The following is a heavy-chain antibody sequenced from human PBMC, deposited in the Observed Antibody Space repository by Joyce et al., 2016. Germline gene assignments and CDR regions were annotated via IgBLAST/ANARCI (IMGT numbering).Heavy chain of an antibody. CDR2: ISWNRATI. Sequence: EVQLVESGGGSIQPGRSLRLSCAASGFTFDVYARHGVRQAPGRGLEWVAGISWNRATIGYADSVKGRFTISRDNAKNSLYLQMNSLRAEDTALYYGAKVPAPGFDLDSSGLYYFDYWGQGTLVTVSS. CDR1: GFTFDVYA. V-gene: IGHV3-9*01. CDR3: AKVPAPGFDLDSSGLYYFDY. D-gene: IGHD3-22*01. J-gene: IGHJ4*02.